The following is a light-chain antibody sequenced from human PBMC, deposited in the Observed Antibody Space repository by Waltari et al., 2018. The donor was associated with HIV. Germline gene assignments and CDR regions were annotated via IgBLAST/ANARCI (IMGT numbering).Light chain of an antibody. CDR1: SSDVGSYNV. V-gene: IGLV2-23*02. CDR2: EVN. J-gene: IGLJ1*01. Sequence: QSALTQPASVSGSPGQSITISCTGTSSDVGSYNVVSWYQQHPGKAPKLMIYEVNKRPAGVSNRCSGSKSGNTASLTISGLQAEDEADYHCCSYAGSSTHVFGTGTKVTVL. CDR3: CSYAGSSTHV.